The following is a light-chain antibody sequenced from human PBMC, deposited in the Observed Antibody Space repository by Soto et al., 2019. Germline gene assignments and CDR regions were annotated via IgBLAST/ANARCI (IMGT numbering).Light chain of an antibody. CDR2: RAS. V-gene: IGKV1-39*01. CDR3: QHSYSSPPWT. CDR1: QSISTY. J-gene: IGKJ1*01. Sequence: DIQMTQSPSSLSALVGDRVTISCRASQSISTYLNWYQQKPGTAPRLLIYRASSVKSGVPPRFSGSGSGRDFTLTISSLRPDDIATYFCQHSYSSPPWTFGQGTKADIK.